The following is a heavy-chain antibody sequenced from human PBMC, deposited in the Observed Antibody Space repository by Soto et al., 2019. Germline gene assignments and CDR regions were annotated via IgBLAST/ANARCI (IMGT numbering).Heavy chain of an antibody. V-gene: IGHV1-18*01. CDR1: GYTFTSYG. D-gene: IGHD2-15*01. Sequence: ASVKVSCKASGYTFTSYGISRVRQAPGQGLEWMGWISADNGNTNYAQKLQGRVTMTTDTSTSTAYMELRSLRSDDTAVYYCARDWYCSGGRCYNCFDPWGQGTLVTVSS. CDR3: ARDWYCSGGRCYNCFDP. CDR2: ISADNGNT. J-gene: IGHJ5*02.